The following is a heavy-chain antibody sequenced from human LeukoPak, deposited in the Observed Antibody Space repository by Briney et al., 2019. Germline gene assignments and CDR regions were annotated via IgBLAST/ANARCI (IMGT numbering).Heavy chain of an antibody. V-gene: IGHV3-11*01. Sequence: GGSLRLSCAASGFTFSDYTMGWIRQAPGKGREGVSYIGGSGSITFYADSVKGRFTISRDNAKNSVYLQMNSLRAEDTAVYYCGRDFGLFGTKRSFDIWGQGTMVTVSS. CDR2: IGGSGSIT. J-gene: IGHJ3*02. D-gene: IGHD1-7*01. CDR1: GFTFSDYT. CDR3: GRDFGLFGTKRSFDI.